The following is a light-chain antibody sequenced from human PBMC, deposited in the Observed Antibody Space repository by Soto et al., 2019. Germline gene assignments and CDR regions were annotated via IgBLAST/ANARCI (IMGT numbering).Light chain of an antibody. J-gene: IGLJ1*01. CDR3: SSYSISTAYL. CDR2: EVS. Sequence: QSVLTQPPSVSGAPGQRVTISCAGSSSSIGAGYDVHWYQLHPGKAPKLMVFEVSNRPSGVSYRFSGSKSGNTASLTISGLQAEDEADYFCSSYSISTAYLFGTGTKVT. V-gene: IGLV1-40*01. CDR1: SSSIGAGYD.